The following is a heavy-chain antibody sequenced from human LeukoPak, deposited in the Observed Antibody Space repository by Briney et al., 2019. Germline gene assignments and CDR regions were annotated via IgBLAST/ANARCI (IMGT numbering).Heavy chain of an antibody. CDR1: GFTFSSYA. D-gene: IGHD6-13*01. Sequence: GGSLRLSCAASGFTFSSYAMDWVRQAPGKGLEWVAAISYDGTEKHYADSVEGRFTISRDNSKNTLYLQMNSLRAEDTEDTAVYYCARGKGMSSTWNDVFDIWGQGTMVTVSS. CDR3: ARGKGMSSTWNDVFDI. CDR2: ISYDGTEK. V-gene: IGHV3-30-3*01. J-gene: IGHJ3*02.